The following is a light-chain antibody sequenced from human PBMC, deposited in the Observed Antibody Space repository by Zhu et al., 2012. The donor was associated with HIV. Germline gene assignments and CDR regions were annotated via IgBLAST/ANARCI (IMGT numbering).Light chain of an antibody. CDR1: QSVSSD. V-gene: IGKV3D-15*03. Sequence: EIVMTQSPATLSVSPGEEATLSCRASQSVSSDLAWYQQKPGQAPRLLIFDASMRATGIPARFSGSGSGTEFTLSISNLQSEDLAVYYCQQYNIWPPDTFGQGTRLEIK. J-gene: IGKJ5*01. CDR2: DAS. CDR3: QQYNIWPPDT.